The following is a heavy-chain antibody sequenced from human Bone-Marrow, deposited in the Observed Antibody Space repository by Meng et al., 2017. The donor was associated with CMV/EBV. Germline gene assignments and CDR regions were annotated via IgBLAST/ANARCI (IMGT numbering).Heavy chain of an antibody. J-gene: IGHJ6*01. V-gene: IGHV3-30-3*01. CDR3: ARGRVVDGGMGV. D-gene: IGHD2-2*01. CDR1: GFTFSSYA. Sequence: GESLKISCAASGFTFSSYAMHWVRQAPGKGLEWVAVISYDGSNKYYADSVKGRFTISRDNSKNTLYLQMNSLRAEDTAVYYCARGRVVDGGMGVWGQGTTVTVSS. CDR2: ISYDGSNK.